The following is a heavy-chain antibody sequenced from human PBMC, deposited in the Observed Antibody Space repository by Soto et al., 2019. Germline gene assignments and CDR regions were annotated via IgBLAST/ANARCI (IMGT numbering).Heavy chain of an antibody. CDR3: ARDRDDDYYGSAGGY. V-gene: IGHV3-21*01. Sequence: EVQLVESGGGLVKPGGSLRLSCAASGFTFSSYSMNWVRQAPGKGLEWVSSISSSSSYIYYADSVKGRFTISRDNAKNSLYLQMNSLRAEDTAVYYCARDRDDDYYGSAGGYWGQGTLVTVSS. CDR2: ISSSSSYI. J-gene: IGHJ4*02. CDR1: GFTFSSYS. D-gene: IGHD3-10*01.